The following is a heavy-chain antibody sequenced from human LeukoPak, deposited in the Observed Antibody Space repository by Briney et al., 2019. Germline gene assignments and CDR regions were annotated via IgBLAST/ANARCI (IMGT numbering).Heavy chain of an antibody. CDR3: ARQGTYSSAIGMGY. CDR2: INPSGGST. V-gene: IGHV1-46*02. J-gene: IGHJ4*02. Sequence: GASVTVPCKASGYTFNNHYMYWVRQAPGQGLEWMGVINPSGGSTSYAQKFQGRVTMTRNTSTRTVYMEVNSLRSEDTAVYYCARQGTYSSAIGMGYWGQGTLVTVSS. CDR1: GYTFNNHY. D-gene: IGHD6-19*01.